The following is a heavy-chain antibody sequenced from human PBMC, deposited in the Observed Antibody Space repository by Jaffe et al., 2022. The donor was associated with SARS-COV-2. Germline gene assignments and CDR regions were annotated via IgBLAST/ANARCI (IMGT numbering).Heavy chain of an antibody. Sequence: QVQLVQSGAEVKKPGASVKVSCKSSDYTFTRYGITWVRQAPGQGLEWMGWISVYNGNTKYAQKVQDRVTMTTDASTRTAYLEVRSLRSDDTAVYYCARTIVVTSTGPYWYFDVWGRGTLVTVSS. CDR2: ISVYNGNT. CDR3: ARTIVVTSTGPYWYFDV. CDR1: DYTFTRYG. J-gene: IGHJ2*01. V-gene: IGHV1-18*01. D-gene: IGHD3-22*01.